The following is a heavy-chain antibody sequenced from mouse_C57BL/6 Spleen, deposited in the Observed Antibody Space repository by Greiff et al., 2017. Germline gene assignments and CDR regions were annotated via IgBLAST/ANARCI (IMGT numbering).Heavy chain of an antibody. Sequence: EVQLQQSGPVLVKPGASVKMSCKASGYTFTDYYMNWVKQSHGKSLEWIGVINPYNGVNSSNQKFQGKATLTVDKSSSTAYMERNSLTSEDSAVYYCERYDGSSWYFDVWGTGTTVTVSS. V-gene: IGHV1-19*01. CDR3: ERYDGSSWYFDV. D-gene: IGHD2-3*01. CDR2: INPYNGVN. J-gene: IGHJ1*03. CDR1: GYTFTDYY.